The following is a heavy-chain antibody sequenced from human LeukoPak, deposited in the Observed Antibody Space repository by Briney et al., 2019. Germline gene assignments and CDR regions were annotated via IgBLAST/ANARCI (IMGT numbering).Heavy chain of an antibody. Sequence: SVKESCKSSGYTFTCYYMHWVRQAPGQGLEWMGRILPIFGTANYAQKFQGRVTITTDESTSTAYMELSSLRSEDTAVYYCAREDTVGHDYYYYMGVWGKGTTVTVSS. V-gene: IGHV1-69*05. J-gene: IGHJ6*03. CDR3: AREDTVGHDYYYYMGV. CDR2: ILPIFGTA. CDR1: GYTFTCYY. D-gene: IGHD2-2*02.